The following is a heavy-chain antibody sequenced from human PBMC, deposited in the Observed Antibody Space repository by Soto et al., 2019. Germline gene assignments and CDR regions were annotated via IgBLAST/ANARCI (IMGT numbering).Heavy chain of an antibody. CDR2: IIPIFGTA. Sequence: QVQLVQSGAEVKKPGSSAKVSCKASGGTFSSYAISWVRQAPGQGLEWMGGIIPIFGTANYAQKFQGRVTITADKSTSTAYMELSSLRSEDTAVYYCARDSISNLAAYYYGMDVWGQGTTVTVSS. CDR1: GGTFSSYA. D-gene: IGHD3-9*01. J-gene: IGHJ6*02. V-gene: IGHV1-69*06. CDR3: ARDSISNLAAYYYGMDV.